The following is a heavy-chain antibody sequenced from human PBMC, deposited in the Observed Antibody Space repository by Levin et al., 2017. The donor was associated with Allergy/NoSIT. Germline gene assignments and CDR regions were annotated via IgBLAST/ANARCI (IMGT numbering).Heavy chain of an antibody. CDR3: ARGVGRDSSRWLRFFDC. Sequence: SQTLSLTCAISGDRVSSNSAAWTWIRQSPSRGLEWLGRTYYNSKWYNDYAVSVKSRITINPDTSKNQFSLQLNSVTPEDTAVYYCARGVGRDSSRWLRFFDCWGQGTLVTVSS. D-gene: IGHD6-13*01. J-gene: IGHJ4*02. CDR1: GDRVSSNSAA. CDR2: TYYNSKWYN. V-gene: IGHV6-1*01.